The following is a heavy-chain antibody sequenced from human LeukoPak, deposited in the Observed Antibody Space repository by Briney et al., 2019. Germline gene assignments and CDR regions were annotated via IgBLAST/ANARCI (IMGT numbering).Heavy chain of an antibody. CDR2: INSDGSWT. J-gene: IGHJ4*02. CDR3: AREGPRGNSQFDY. V-gene: IGHV3-74*01. D-gene: IGHD2/OR15-2a*01. CDR1: GNYW. Sequence: HPGGSLRLSCAASGNYWMHWVRQAPGKGLVWVSHINSDGSWTSYADSVKGRFTISKDNAKNTMYLQMNNLRAEDTAVYYCAREGPRGNSQFDYWGQGTLVTVSS.